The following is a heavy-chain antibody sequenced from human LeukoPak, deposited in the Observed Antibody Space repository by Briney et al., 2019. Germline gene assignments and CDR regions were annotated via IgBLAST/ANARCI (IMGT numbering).Heavy chain of an antibody. V-gene: IGHV1-24*01. CDR2: FDPEDGET. Sequence: ASVKVSCKVSGYTLTELSMHWVRQAPGKGLEWMGGFDPEDGETIYAQKFHGRVTMTEDTSTDTAYMELSSLRSEDTAVYYCATATLAAAGSHYYYYYYGMDVWGQGTTVTVSS. J-gene: IGHJ6*02. CDR1: GYTLTELS. CDR3: ATATLAAAGSHYYYYYYGMDV. D-gene: IGHD6-13*01.